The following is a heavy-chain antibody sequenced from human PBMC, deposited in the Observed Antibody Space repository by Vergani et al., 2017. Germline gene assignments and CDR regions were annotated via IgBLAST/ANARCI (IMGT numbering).Heavy chain of an antibody. CDR3: AKDHYDFWSGYPNLSPFDL. CDR1: GFTFDDYA. V-gene: IGHV3-9*01. Sequence: EVQLVESGGGLVQPGRSLRLSCAASGFTFDDYAMHWVRQAPGKGLEWVSGISWNSGSIGYADSVKGRFTICRDNAKNSLYLQMNSLRAEDTALYYCAKDHYDFWSGYPNLSPFDLWGRGTLVTVSS. D-gene: IGHD3-3*01. J-gene: IGHJ2*01. CDR2: ISWNSGSI.